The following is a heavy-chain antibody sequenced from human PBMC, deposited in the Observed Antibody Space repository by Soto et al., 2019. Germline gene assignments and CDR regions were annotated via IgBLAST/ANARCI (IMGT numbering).Heavy chain of an antibody. D-gene: IGHD3-16*02. J-gene: IGHJ4*02. V-gene: IGHV4-59*01. CDR2: IYYSGST. CDR3: ASVITFGGGIVWYFDY. Sequence: QVQLQESGPGLVKPSETLSLTCTVSGGSISSYYWSWIRQPPGKGLEWIGYIYYSGSTNYNPSLKSRVTISVDTSKNQFSLKLSSVTAADTAVYYCASVITFGGGIVWYFDYWGQGTLVTVSS. CDR1: GGSISSYY.